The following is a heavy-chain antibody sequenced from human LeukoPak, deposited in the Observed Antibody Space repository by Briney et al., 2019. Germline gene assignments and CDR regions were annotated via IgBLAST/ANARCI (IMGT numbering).Heavy chain of an antibody. CDR1: SLSISTGGYY. V-gene: IGHV4-31*11. CDR2: IFYSGST. J-gene: IGHJ3*02. Sequence: SETLSLTCAVSSLSISTGGYYWSWIRQHPGKGLEWIGHIFYSGSTYYNPSLKSRVTIMVDMSNNHFSLKLTSVTAADTAVYYCARLTGATSNDAIDIWGQGTVVTVSS. CDR3: ARLTGATSNDAIDI. D-gene: IGHD5-12*01.